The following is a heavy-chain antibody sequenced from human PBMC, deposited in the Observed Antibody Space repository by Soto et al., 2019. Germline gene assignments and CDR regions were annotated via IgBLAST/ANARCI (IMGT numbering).Heavy chain of an antibody. CDR1: GGTFSSYA. Sequence: SVKVSCKASGGTFSSYAISWVRQAPGQGLEWMGGIIPIFGTANYAQKFQGRVTITADESTSTAYMELSSLRSEDTAVYYCASPTYYDFWSGSIGVNGMDVWGQGTPVTVSS. D-gene: IGHD3-3*01. CDR3: ASPTYYDFWSGSIGVNGMDV. V-gene: IGHV1-69*13. CDR2: IIPIFGTA. J-gene: IGHJ6*02.